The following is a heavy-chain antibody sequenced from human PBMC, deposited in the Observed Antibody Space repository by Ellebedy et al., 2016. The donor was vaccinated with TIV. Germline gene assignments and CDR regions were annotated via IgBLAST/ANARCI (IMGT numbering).Heavy chain of an antibody. D-gene: IGHD3-9*01. Sequence: ASVKVSCKASGYTFASYYMHWVRQAPGRGLEWMGIINPSGGSTSYAQKFQGRVTMTRDTSTSTVYMELSSLRSEDTAVYYCARDPASNYDILTGSLSGMDVWGQGTTVTVSS. CDR2: INPSGGST. J-gene: IGHJ6*02. CDR3: ARDPASNYDILTGSLSGMDV. CDR1: GYTFASYY. V-gene: IGHV1-46*01.